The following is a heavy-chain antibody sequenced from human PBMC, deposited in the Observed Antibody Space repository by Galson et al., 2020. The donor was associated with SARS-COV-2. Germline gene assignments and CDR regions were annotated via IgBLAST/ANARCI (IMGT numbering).Heavy chain of an antibody. CDR2: FDPEDGET. CDR3: ASLSDSSGYSLPAPTYYFDY. Sequence: ASVKVSCKVSGYTLTELSMHWVRQAPGKGLEWMGGFDPEDGETIYAQKFQGRVTMTEDTSTDTAYMELSSLRSEDTAVYYCASLSDSSGYSLPAPTYYFDYWGQGTLVTVSS. V-gene: IGHV1-24*01. D-gene: IGHD3-22*01. J-gene: IGHJ4*02. CDR1: GYTLTELS.